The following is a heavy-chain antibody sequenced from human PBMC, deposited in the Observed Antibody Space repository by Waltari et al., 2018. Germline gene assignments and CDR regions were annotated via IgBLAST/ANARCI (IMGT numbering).Heavy chain of an antibody. CDR2: IYYSGST. J-gene: IGHJ1*01. CDR1: GGSISSYY. CDR3: AREMSGYYDSSGWGYFQH. D-gene: IGHD3-22*01. V-gene: IGHV4-59*01. Sequence: QVQLQESGPGLVKPSETLSLTCPVPGGSISSYYWSWIRQPPGQGLELIGYIYYSGSTNYNPSLKSRVTISVDTSKNQFSLKLSSVTAADTAVYYCAREMSGYYDSSGWGYFQHWGQGTLVTVSS.